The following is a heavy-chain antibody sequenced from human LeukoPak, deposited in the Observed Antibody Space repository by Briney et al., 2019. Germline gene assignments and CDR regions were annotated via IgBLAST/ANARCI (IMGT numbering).Heavy chain of an antibody. D-gene: IGHD6-19*01. V-gene: IGHV3-48*03. Sequence: GRSLRLSCAAPGFTFSSYEMIWVRQAPGKGLEWVSYISSNGSIIYYADSLKGRFTISRDNAKNSLYLQMNSLRAEDTAVYYCARDGQRWPIYYWGQGTLVTVSS. CDR2: ISSNGSII. CDR1: GFTFSSYE. J-gene: IGHJ4*02. CDR3: ARDGQRWPIYY.